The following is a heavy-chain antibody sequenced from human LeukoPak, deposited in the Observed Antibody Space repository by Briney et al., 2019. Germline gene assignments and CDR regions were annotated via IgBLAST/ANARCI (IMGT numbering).Heavy chain of an antibody. D-gene: IGHD2-15*01. V-gene: IGHV1-69*04. CDR2: IIPILGIA. CDR1: GGTFSSYA. CDR3: ARAQAGGSYDH. J-gene: IGHJ4*02. Sequence: SVKVSCKASGGTFSSYAISWVRQAPGQGLEWMGRIIPILGIANYAQKFQGRVTITADKSTSTAYMELSSLRSEDTAMYYCARAQAGGSYDHWGQGTLVTVSS.